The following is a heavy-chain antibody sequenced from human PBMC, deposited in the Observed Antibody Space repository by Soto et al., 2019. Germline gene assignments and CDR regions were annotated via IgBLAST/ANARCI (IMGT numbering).Heavy chain of an antibody. Sequence: SETLSLTCAVYGGSFSGYYWSWIRQPPGKGLEWIGEINHSGSTNYNPSLKSRVTISVDTSKNQFSLKLSSVTAADTAVYYCARGPLRRHGQYYFDYWGQGTLVTVSS. J-gene: IGHJ4*02. CDR1: GGSFSGYY. D-gene: IGHD4-17*01. CDR2: INHSGST. V-gene: IGHV4-34*01. CDR3: ARGPLRRHGQYYFDY.